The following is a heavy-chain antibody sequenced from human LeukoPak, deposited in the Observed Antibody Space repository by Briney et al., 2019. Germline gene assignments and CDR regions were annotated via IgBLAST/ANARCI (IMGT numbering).Heavy chain of an antibody. CDR1: GYTFTSYG. Sequence: KVSCKASGYTFTSYGISWVRQAPGQGLEWMGGIIPIFGTANYAQKFQGRVTITADESTSTAYMELSSLRSEDTAVYYCATRGQICSSTSCYTSFNYWGQGTLVTVSS. CDR2: IIPIFGTA. CDR3: ATRGQICSSTSCYTSFNY. J-gene: IGHJ4*02. V-gene: IGHV1-69*01. D-gene: IGHD2-2*02.